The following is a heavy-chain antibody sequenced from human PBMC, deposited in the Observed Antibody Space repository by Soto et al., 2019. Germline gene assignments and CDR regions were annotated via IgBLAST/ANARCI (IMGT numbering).Heavy chain of an antibody. V-gene: IGHV2-5*01. Sequence: QITLKESGPTLVKPTQTLTLTCTFSGFSLSTSGVGVGWIRQPPGKALEWLALIYWNDDKRYSPSLKSRLTITKDTSKNQVVLTMTNMDPVDTATSYCAHSDYVWGSYRYTVFDYWGQGTLVTVSS. CDR2: IYWNDDK. D-gene: IGHD3-16*02. CDR1: GFSLSTSGVG. CDR3: AHSDYVWGSYRYTVFDY. J-gene: IGHJ4*02.